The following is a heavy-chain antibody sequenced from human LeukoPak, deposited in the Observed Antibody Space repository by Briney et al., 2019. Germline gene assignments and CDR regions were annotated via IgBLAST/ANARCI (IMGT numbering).Heavy chain of an antibody. CDR3: AKPLYCSSTSCYQHAFDI. D-gene: IGHD2-2*01. V-gene: IGHV3-33*06. Sequence: HAGGSLRLSCAASGFTFSSYGMHWVRQAPGKGLEWVAVIWYDGSNKYYADSVKGRFTISRDNSKNTLYLQMNSLRAEDTAVYYCAKPLYCSSTSCYQHAFDIWGQGTMVTVSS. CDR2: IWYDGSNK. J-gene: IGHJ3*02. CDR1: GFTFSSYG.